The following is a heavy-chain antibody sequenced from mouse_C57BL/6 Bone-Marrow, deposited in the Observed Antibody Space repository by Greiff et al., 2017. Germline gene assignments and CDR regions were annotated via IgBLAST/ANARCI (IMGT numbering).Heavy chain of an antibody. CDR2: IDPENGDT. D-gene: IGHD2-3*01. V-gene: IGHV14-4*01. CDR3: TPYELDGY. Sequence: EVQLQQSGAELVRPGASVKLSCTASGFNIKDDYMHWVKQRPEKGLEWIGWIDPENGDTEYASKFQGKATITADTSSNTAYLQLSSLTSEDTAVSYCTPYELDGYWGQGTTLTVSS. J-gene: IGHJ2*01. CDR1: GFNIKDDY.